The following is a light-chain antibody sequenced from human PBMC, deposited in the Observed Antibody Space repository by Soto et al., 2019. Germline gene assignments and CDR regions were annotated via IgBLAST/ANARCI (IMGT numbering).Light chain of an antibody. V-gene: IGLV2-23*01. CDR3: CSYAGESTVT. CDR2: EGS. CDR1: SPNVGVYKL. Sequence: QSALTQPASVSGSPGQSITISCTGTSPNVGVYKLVSWYQQHPGKAPKLIIYEGSKRPSGVSNRFSGSKSGNAASLTISGLHAEDDADYHCCSYAGESTVTFGGGTKLTVL. J-gene: IGLJ2*01.